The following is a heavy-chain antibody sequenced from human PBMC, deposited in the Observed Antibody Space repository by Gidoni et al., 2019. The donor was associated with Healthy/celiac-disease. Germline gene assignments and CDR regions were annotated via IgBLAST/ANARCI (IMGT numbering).Heavy chain of an antibody. Sequence: QITLKESGPTPVKPTQTSPLTCTFSAFSLSSSRVGVGWIRHPPGKALEWLALIYWDDNKRYIPSLKSRLTITKDNPKNQVVLTMTNMDPVDTPTYYCAHSIMITCGGVIEPFDYWGQGTLVTVSS. V-gene: IGHV2-5*02. J-gene: IGHJ4*02. CDR1: AFSLSSSRVG. CDR3: AHSIMITCGGVIEPFDY. D-gene: IGHD3-16*02. CDR2: IYWDDNK.